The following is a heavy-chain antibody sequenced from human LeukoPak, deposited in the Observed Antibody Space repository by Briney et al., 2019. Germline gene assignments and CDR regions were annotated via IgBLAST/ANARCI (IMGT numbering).Heavy chain of an antibody. V-gene: IGHV3-30*02. J-gene: IGHJ4*02. CDR1: GFTFNSYG. CDR3: ARGARVATIDY. Sequence: GGSLRLSCAASGFTFNSYGMHWVRQAPGKGLEGVAFIRYDGSNKYYADSVKGRFTISRDNSKNTLYLQMNSLRAEDAAVYYCARGARVATIDYWGQGTLVTVSS. D-gene: IGHD5-12*01. CDR2: IRYDGSNK.